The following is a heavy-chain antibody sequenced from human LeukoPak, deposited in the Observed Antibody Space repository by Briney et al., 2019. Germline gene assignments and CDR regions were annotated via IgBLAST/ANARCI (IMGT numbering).Heavy chain of an antibody. CDR2: INPSGGST. V-gene: IGHV1-46*01. CDR1: GYTFTSYY. J-gene: IGHJ6*03. D-gene: IGHD2-2*01. CDR3: AREATSIVVVPAAMKCYYYYYMDV. Sequence: ASVKVSCKASGYTFTSYYMHWVRQAPGQGLEWMGIINPSGGSTSYAQKSQGRVTMTRDTSTSTVYMELSSLRSEDTAVYYCAREATSIVVVPAAMKCYYYYYMDVWGKGTTVTVSS.